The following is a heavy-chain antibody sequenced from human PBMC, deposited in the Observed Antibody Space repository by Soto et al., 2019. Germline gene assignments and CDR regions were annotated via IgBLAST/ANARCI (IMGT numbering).Heavy chain of an antibody. Sequence: GASVKFSCKASGFTFGHSAVQWVRQARRQRLEWIVCSVVVSGNTDVAQNFQERVTIPRDKSTNTAYLELSGLRSEDTALYYCAATPRFSSGWSGPSTSYYYAMDVWGQGTAVTVSS. CDR1: GFTFGHSA. D-gene: IGHD6-13*01. CDR2: SVVVSGNT. J-gene: IGHJ6*01. V-gene: IGHV1-58*01. CDR3: AATPRFSSGWSGPSTSYYYAMDV.